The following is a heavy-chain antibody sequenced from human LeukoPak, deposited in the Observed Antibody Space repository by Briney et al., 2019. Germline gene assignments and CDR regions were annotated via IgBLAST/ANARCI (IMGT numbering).Heavy chain of an antibody. Sequence: GGSLRLSCAASGFTFSNYNMNWVRQAPGKGLEWVSSISSRSDYMYYADSIKGRFTISRDNAKNSLFLHMSSLRAEDTAVYYCARDAAEAAGMDVWGQGTTVTVSS. J-gene: IGHJ6*02. CDR3: ARDAAEAAGMDV. V-gene: IGHV3-21*01. CDR2: ISSRSDYM. CDR1: GFTFSNYN. D-gene: IGHD6-25*01.